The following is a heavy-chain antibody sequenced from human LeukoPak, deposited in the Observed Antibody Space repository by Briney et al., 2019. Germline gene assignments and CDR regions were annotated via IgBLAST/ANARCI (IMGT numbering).Heavy chain of an antibody. D-gene: IGHD3-9*01. J-gene: IGHJ3*02. CDR3: ARRVAGDILTGYYLVGGYDAFDI. V-gene: IGHV4-34*01. Sequence: SETLSLTCAVSGGSFSGYYWTWIRQPPGKGLEWIGSIYYSGTTYYNPSLKSRVTISVDMSKNQFSLKLSSVTAADTAVYYCARRVAGDILTGYYLVGGYDAFDIWGQGTMVTVSS. CDR2: IYYSGTT. CDR1: GGSFSGYY.